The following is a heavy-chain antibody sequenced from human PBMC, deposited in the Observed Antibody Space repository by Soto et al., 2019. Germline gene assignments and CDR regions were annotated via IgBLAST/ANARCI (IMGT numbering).Heavy chain of an antibody. D-gene: IGHD6-19*01. V-gene: IGHV4-4*02. CDR1: GDSVSSPYY. CDR2: VFHTGTT. CDR3: ARSAGWYAIHA. J-gene: IGHJ5*02. Sequence: QVQLQESGPGLVKPSGTLSLTCAVSGDSVSSPYYWCWVRQSPGKGLEWIGEVFHTGTTSYNPSPRERVTISMDKSINQFSLDRSSVTAADTAVYYCARSAGWYAIHAWGPGTLVIVSS.